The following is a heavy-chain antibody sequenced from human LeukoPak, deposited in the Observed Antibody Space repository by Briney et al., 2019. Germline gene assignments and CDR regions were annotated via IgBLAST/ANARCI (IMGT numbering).Heavy chain of an antibody. J-gene: IGHJ3*02. V-gene: IGHV4-31*03. D-gene: IGHD3-3*02. CDR3: ARRGILAAFDI. CDR2: IYYNGST. CDR1: GGSISSGGYY. Sequence: PSQTLSLTCTVSGGSISSGGYYWSWIRQHPGKGLEWIGYIYYNGSTNYNPSLKSRVTISVDTSKNQFSLKLSSVTAADTAVYYCARRGILAAFDIWGQGTMVTVSS.